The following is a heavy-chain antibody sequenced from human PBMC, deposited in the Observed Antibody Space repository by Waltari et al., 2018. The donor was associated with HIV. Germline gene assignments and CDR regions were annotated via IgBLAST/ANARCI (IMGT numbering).Heavy chain of an antibody. V-gene: IGHV3-7*01. Sequence: EVQLVESGGGLVQPGGSLRPSCAACGFPFSSYWMTWVRQAQGKGVEWVAKRKQDGSEKYYGDSVKGRLTISRDNAKNSLYLQMNSLRADDTAVYYCARARHNSGSYYPHFDYWGQGILVTVSS. J-gene: IGHJ4*02. CDR3: ARARHNSGSYYPHFDY. CDR2: RKQDGSEK. CDR1: GFPFSSYW. D-gene: IGHD1-26*01.